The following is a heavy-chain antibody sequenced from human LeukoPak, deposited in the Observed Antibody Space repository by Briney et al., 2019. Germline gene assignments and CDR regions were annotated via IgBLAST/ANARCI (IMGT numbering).Heavy chain of an antibody. CDR3: AKGNRDSSGFYYYYGMDV. CDR1: GFTFDDYA. Sequence: GGSLRLSCAASGFTFDDYAMFWVRQAPGKGLEWVSGISWNSKNIGYAASVKGRFTISRDNAKNSLYLQMNSLRAEDAAFYYCAKGNRDSSGFYYYYGMDVWGQGTTVTVSS. J-gene: IGHJ6*02. V-gene: IGHV3-9*01. D-gene: IGHD3-22*01. CDR2: ISWNSKNI.